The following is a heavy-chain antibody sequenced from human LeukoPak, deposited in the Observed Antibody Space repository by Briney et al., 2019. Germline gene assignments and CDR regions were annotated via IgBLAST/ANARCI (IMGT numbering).Heavy chain of an antibody. D-gene: IGHD2-15*01. CDR3: ARRADIGAYYYYYMDV. CDR2: IYYSGST. J-gene: IGHJ6*03. CDR1: GGSISSYY. Sequence: SETLSLTCTVSGGSISSYYWSWIRQPPGKGLEWIGYIYYSGSTYYNPSLKSRVTISADTSKNQFSLKLSSVTAADAAVYYCARRADIGAYYYYYMDVWGKGTTVTVSS. V-gene: IGHV4-59*04.